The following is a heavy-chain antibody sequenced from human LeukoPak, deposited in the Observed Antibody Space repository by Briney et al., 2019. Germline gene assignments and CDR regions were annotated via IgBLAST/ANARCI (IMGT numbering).Heavy chain of an antibody. CDR1: GFTFSSYG. D-gene: IGHD6-19*01. CDR3: AREKVAGKLDY. Sequence: GRSLRLSCAASGFTFSSYGMHWVRQAPGKGLEWVAVIWYDGSNKYYADSVKGRFTISRDNSKNTLYLQMNSLRAEDTAVYYCAREKVAGKLDYWGQGTLVTVSS. J-gene: IGHJ4*02. V-gene: IGHV3-30*19. CDR2: IWYDGSNK.